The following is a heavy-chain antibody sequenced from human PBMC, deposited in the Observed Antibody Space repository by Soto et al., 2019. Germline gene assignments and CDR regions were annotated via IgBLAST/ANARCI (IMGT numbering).Heavy chain of an antibody. Sequence: SETLSLTGTVSGGSISSYYWSWIRQPPGKGLEWIGYIYYSGSTNYNPSLKSRVTISVDTSKNQFSLKLSSVTAADTAVYYCARETPSLYGSGTIDYWGQGTLVTVSS. CDR3: ARETPSLYGSGTIDY. D-gene: IGHD3-10*01. CDR2: IYYSGST. V-gene: IGHV4-59*01. CDR1: GGSISSYY. J-gene: IGHJ4*02.